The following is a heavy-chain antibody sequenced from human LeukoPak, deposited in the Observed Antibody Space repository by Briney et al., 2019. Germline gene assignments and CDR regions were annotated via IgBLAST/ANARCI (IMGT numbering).Heavy chain of an antibody. CDR1: GFTFSPYN. CDR2: ISSSSSYI. J-gene: IGHJ4*01. CDR3: AKATWGTYRYTDY. V-gene: IGHV3-21*04. Sequence: GGSLRLSCAASGFTFSPYNMNWVRQAPGKGLEWVSAISSSSSYIYYADSVKGRFTISRDNAKNSLYLQMNSLRAEDAALYYCAKATWGTYRYTDYWGXGTLXTVSS. D-gene: IGHD3-16*02.